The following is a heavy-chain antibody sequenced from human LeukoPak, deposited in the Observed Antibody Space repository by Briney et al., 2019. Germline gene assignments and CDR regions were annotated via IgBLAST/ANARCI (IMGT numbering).Heavy chain of an antibody. CDR1: GGSISSYY. CDR2: IYTSGST. V-gene: IGHV4-4*09. Sequence: PSETLSLTCTVSGGSISSYYWSWIRQPPGKGLEWIGYIYTSGSTNYNPSLKSRVTISVDTSKNQFSLKLSSVTAVDTAVYYCARRGGNLEFDPWGQGTLVTVSS. D-gene: IGHD4-23*01. CDR3: ARRGGNLEFDP. J-gene: IGHJ5*02.